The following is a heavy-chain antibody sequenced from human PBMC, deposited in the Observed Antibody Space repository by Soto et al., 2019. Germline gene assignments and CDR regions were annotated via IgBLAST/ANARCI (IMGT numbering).Heavy chain of an antibody. CDR2: IWYDGSNK. D-gene: IGHD6-13*01. CDR3: ARDGGIAAAAHYYGMDV. V-gene: IGHV3-33*01. CDR1: GFTFSSYG. Sequence: QVQLVESGGGVVQPGRSLRLSCAASGFTFSSYGMHWVRQAPGKGLEWVAVIWYDGSNKYYADSVKGRFTVSRDNSKNTLYLQMNSLRAEDTAVYYCARDGGIAAAAHYYGMDVWGQWTTVTVSS. J-gene: IGHJ6*02.